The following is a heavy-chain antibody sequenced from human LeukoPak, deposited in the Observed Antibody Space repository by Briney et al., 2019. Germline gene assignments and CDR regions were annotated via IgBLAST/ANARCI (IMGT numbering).Heavy chain of an antibody. CDR3: ARDRDDFWSGIDY. Sequence: GGSLRLSCAASGFTFSSYSMNWVRQAPGKRLEWVSSISSSSSYIYYADSVKGRFTISRDNAKNSLYLQMNSLRAEDTAVYYCARDRDDFWSGIDYWGQGTLVTVSS. V-gene: IGHV3-21*01. CDR2: ISSSSSYI. CDR1: GFTFSSYS. J-gene: IGHJ4*02. D-gene: IGHD3-3*01.